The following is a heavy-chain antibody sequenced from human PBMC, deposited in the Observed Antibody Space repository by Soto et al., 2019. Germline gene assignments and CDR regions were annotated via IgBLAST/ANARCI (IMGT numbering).Heavy chain of an antibody. CDR3: ARSKESMTTVTTHYFDY. CDR1: GYTFTSYG. D-gene: IGHD4-17*01. Sequence: GGSVKVSCKASGYTFTSYGISWVRQAPGQGLEWMGWISAYNGNTNYAQKLQGRVTMTTDTSTSTAYMELRSLRSDDTAVYYCARSKESMTTVTTHYFDYWGQGTLVTVSS. J-gene: IGHJ4*02. V-gene: IGHV1-18*01. CDR2: ISAYNGNT.